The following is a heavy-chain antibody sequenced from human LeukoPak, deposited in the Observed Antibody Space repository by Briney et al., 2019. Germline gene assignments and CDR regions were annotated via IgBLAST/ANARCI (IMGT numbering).Heavy chain of an antibody. J-gene: IGHJ6*02. CDR2: MNPNSGNT. V-gene: IGHV1-8*01. D-gene: IGHD6-19*01. Sequence: ASVKVSCKASGYTFTSYDINWVRQATGQGLEWMGWMNPNSGNTGYAQKFQGRVTMTRNTSISTAYMELSSLRSEDTAVYYCARVYSSGWYHYYYYGMDVWGQGTTVTVSS. CDR3: ARVYSSGWYHYYYYGMDV. CDR1: GYTFTSYD.